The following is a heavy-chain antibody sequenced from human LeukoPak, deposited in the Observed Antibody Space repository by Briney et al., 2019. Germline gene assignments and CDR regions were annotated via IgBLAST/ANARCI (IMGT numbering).Heavy chain of an antibody. CDR2: INWNGGST. J-gene: IGHJ4*02. V-gene: IGHV3-20*04. Sequence: GGSLRLSCAASGFTFDDYGMSWVRQAPGKGLEWVSGINWNGGSTGYADSVKGRFTISRDNSDNTLSLQMNSLRVEDTAVYYCTKGLVGALAFENWGQGTLVTVS. D-gene: IGHD1-26*01. CDR1: GFTFDDYG. CDR3: TKGLVGALAFEN.